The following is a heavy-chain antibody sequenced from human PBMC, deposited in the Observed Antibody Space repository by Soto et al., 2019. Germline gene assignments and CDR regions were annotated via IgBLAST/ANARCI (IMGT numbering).Heavy chain of an antibody. Sequence: QVQLVQSGAEVKKPGASLKVSYKASGYTFTSYGISWVRQAPGQGLEWMGWISAYNGNTNYAQKLQGRVTMTTDTSTRTAYMELRRRISNDTAGYYCARAPPPMDVWGQGTTVPVSS. CDR1: GYTFTSYG. J-gene: IGHJ6*02. CDR3: ARAPPPMDV. CDR2: ISAYNGNT. V-gene: IGHV1-18*01.